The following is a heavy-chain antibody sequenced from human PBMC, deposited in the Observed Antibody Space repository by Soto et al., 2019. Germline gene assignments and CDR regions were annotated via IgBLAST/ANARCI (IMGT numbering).Heavy chain of an antibody. D-gene: IGHD6-6*01. CDR3: ARDVGSSYEYYFDY. Sequence: EVQLVESGGGLVKPGGSLRLSCAASGFTFSSYSMNWVRQAPGKGLEWVSSISSSSSYIYYADSVKGRFTISRDNAKNSVYLQMNSLRAEDTAVYYCARDVGSSYEYYFDYWGQGTLVTVSS. CDR2: ISSSSSYI. J-gene: IGHJ4*02. CDR1: GFTFSSYS. V-gene: IGHV3-21*01.